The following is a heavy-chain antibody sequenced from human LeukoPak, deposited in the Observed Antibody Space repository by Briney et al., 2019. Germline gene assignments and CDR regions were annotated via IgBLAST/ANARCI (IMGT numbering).Heavy chain of an antibody. Sequence: GGSLRLSCAASGFTVSSNYMSGVRQAPGKGLEWVSVIYNGGGTYYADSVKGRFIISRDNSKNTLYLQMNSLRAEDTAVYYCARETGGYFDYWGQGTLVTVSS. CDR1: GFTVSSNY. CDR2: IYNGGGT. J-gene: IGHJ4*02. D-gene: IGHD7-27*01. V-gene: IGHV3-66*01. CDR3: ARETGGYFDY.